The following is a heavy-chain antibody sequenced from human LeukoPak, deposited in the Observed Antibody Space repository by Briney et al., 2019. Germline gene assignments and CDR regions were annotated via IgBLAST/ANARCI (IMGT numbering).Heavy chain of an antibody. CDR1: GYSFTSYW. CDR3: ARPYSSSSLYFQH. V-gene: IGHV5-51*01. J-gene: IGHJ1*01. CDR2: IYPGDSDT. D-gene: IGHD6-6*01. Sequence: GESLKISCKGSGYSFTSYWIGWVRQMPGKGLEWMGIIYPGDSDTRYSPSFQGQVTISADKSISTAYLQWSSLKASDTAMCYCARPYSSSSLYFQHWGQGTLVTVSS.